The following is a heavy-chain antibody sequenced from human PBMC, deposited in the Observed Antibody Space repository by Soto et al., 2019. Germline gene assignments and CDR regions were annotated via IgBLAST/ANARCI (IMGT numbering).Heavy chain of an antibody. Sequence: QVQLVQSGAEVKKPGASVKVSCKASGYTFTSYGISWVRQAPGQGLEWMGWISAYNGNTNYAQKLQGRVTMTTDTSTSTAYMELRSLRSDDTAVYYCARDRSMTTVTKRGYNWFDPWGQGTLVTVSS. CDR3: ARDRSMTTVTKRGYNWFDP. CDR2: ISAYNGNT. J-gene: IGHJ5*02. D-gene: IGHD4-17*01. CDR1: GYTFTSYG. V-gene: IGHV1-18*01.